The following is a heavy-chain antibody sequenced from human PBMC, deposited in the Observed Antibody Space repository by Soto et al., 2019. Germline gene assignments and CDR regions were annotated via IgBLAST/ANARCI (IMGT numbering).Heavy chain of an antibody. Sequence: GGSLRLSCAASGFTFSSYAMSWVRQAPGKGLEWVSAISGSGGSTYYADSVKGRFTISRDNSKNTLYLQMNSLRAEDTAVYYCAKTGGASIAAAALAYYFDYWGQGTLVTVSS. CDR1: GFTFSSYA. V-gene: IGHV3-23*01. D-gene: IGHD6-13*01. J-gene: IGHJ4*02. CDR2: ISGSGGST. CDR3: AKTGGASIAAAALAYYFDY.